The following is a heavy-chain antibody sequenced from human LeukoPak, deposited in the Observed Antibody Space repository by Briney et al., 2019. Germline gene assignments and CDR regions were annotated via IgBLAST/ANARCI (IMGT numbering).Heavy chain of an antibody. CDR2: IYYSGST. Sequence: SETLSLTCTVSGGSISSYYWSWIRQPPGKGLEWIGYIYYSGSTNYNPSLKSRVTISVDTSKNQFSLKLSSVTAADTAVYYCARGRTYYYYGMDVWGQGTTVTVSS. CDR3: ARGRTYYYYGMDV. J-gene: IGHJ6*02. V-gene: IGHV4-59*01. CDR1: GGSISSYY. D-gene: IGHD3/OR15-3a*01.